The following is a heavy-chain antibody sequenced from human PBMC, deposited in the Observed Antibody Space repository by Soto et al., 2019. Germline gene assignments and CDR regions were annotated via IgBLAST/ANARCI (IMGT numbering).Heavy chain of an antibody. CDR2: IYYSGST. D-gene: IGHD3-9*01. J-gene: IGHJ3*02. CDR1: GGSISSGGYY. V-gene: IGHV4-31*03. CDR3: ARGIFYAFDI. Sequence: PSETLSLTCTVSGGSISSGGYYWSWIRQHPGKGLEWIGYIYYSGSTNYNPSLNSRVTISLDRSKNQFSLKLSSVAAADTAVYYCARGIFYAFDIWGQGTMVTVSS.